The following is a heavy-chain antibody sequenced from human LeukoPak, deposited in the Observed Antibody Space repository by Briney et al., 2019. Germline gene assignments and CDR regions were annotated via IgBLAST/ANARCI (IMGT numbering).Heavy chain of an antibody. CDR3: ASRVLSSYGYYFDY. CDR2: IIPIFATA. Sequence: SVKVSCKASGGTFSSYAISWVRQAPGQGLEWMGRIIPIFATANYAQKFQGRVTITTDESTSTAYMELSSLRSEDTAVYYCASRVLSSYGYYFDYWGQGTLVTVSS. D-gene: IGHD5-18*01. V-gene: IGHV1-69*05. J-gene: IGHJ4*02. CDR1: GGTFSSYA.